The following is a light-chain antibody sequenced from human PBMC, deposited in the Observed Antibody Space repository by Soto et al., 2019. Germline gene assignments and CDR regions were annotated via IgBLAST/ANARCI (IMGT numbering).Light chain of an antibody. Sequence: DIQMTQSPSSLSASIGDRVTITCQASQDISNYFNWYQQKPGKAPKLLISDASNLETGVPSRFSGSASGTDFTFTITGLQPEDFATYYCQQYDNLPLTFDRGTAVEISFGGGTRVELK. V-gene: IGKV1-33*01. CDR1: QDISNY. CDR3: QQYDNLPLTFDRGTAVEIS. J-gene: IGKJ4*01. CDR2: DAS.